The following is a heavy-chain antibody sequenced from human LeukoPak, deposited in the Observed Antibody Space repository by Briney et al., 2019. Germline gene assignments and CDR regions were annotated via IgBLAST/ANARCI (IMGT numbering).Heavy chain of an antibody. V-gene: IGHV3-30*03. CDR3: AREARERGGFDY. CDR2: ISYDGSNK. Sequence: PGRSLRLSCAASGFTFSSYGMHWVRQAPGKGLEWVAVISYDGSNKYYADSVKGRFTISRDNAKNSLYLQMNSLRAEDTAVYYCAREARERGGFDYWGQGTLVTVSS. CDR1: GFTFSSYG. D-gene: IGHD5-24*01. J-gene: IGHJ4*02.